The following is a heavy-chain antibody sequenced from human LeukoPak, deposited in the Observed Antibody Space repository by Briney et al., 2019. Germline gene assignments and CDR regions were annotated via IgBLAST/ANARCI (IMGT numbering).Heavy chain of an antibody. CDR3: TTGVRSRDYDYVWGSRPSDYFYYGMDF. D-gene: IGHD3-16*01. J-gene: IGHJ6*02. V-gene: IGHV3-64*02. CDR1: GFTFSSYA. Sequence: PGGSLRLSCAASGFTFSSYAMHWVRQAPGKGLEYVSAISSNGGSTYYADSVKGRFTISRDNSKNTLYLQMGSLRAEDMAVYYCTTGVRSRDYDYVWGSRPSDYFYYGMDFWGQGTTVTVSS. CDR2: ISSNGGST.